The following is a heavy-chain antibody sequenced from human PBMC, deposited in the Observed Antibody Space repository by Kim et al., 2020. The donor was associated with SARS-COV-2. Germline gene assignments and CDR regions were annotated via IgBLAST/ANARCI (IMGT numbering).Heavy chain of an antibody. CDR1: GGSISSSSYY. D-gene: IGHD3-22*01. J-gene: IGHJ5*02. CDR3: ARVLVTMIVVEGYWFDP. CDR2: IYYSGST. Sequence: SETLSLTCTVSGGSISSSSYYWGWIRQPPGKGLEWIGSIYYSGSTYYNPSLKSRVTISVDTSKNQFSLKLSSVTAADTAVYYCARVLVTMIVVEGYWFDPWGQGTLVTVSS. V-gene: IGHV4-39*07.